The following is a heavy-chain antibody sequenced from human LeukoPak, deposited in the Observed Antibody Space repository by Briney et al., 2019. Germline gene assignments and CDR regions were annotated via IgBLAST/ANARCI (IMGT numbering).Heavy chain of an antibody. Sequence: PSETLSLTCIVSGGSISSYYWSWIRQPPGKGLEWIGYIYYSGSTNHNPSLKSRVTISVDTSKNQFSLKLSSVTAADTAVYYCARGRVVRGVIITPLRYYFDYWGQGTLVTVSS. CDR1: GGSISSYY. CDR3: ARGRVVRGVIITPLRYYFDY. J-gene: IGHJ4*02. V-gene: IGHV4-59*12. CDR2: IYYSGST. D-gene: IGHD3-10*01.